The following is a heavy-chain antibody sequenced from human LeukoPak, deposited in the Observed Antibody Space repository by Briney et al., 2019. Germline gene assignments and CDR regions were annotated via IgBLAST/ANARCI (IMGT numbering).Heavy chain of an antibody. D-gene: IGHD6-13*01. Sequence: SETLSLTCAVSGGSISSGGYCWSWIRQPPGKGLEWIGYIYHSGSIYYNPSLKSRVTISVDRSKNQFSLKLSSVTAADTAVYYCARDFGAAGILDYWGQGTLVTVSS. V-gene: IGHV4-30-2*01. CDR1: GGSISSGGYC. J-gene: IGHJ4*02. CDR3: ARDFGAAGILDY. CDR2: IYHSGSI.